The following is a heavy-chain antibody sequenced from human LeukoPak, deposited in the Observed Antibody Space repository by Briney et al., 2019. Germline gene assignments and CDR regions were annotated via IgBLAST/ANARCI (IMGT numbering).Heavy chain of an antibody. D-gene: IGHD3-16*01. V-gene: IGHV3-74*01. CDR2: INPDGSIT. CDR1: GFTLRNYW. J-gene: IGHJ3*02. CDR3: ARDVGGVWEGEGLAYHDAFDI. Sequence: HPGGSLRLSCAASGFTLRNYWMHWVRQTSGKGLVWVSRINPDGSITNYADSVKGRFTISRDNAKNSLYLQMNSLRAEDTAVYYCARDVGGVWEGEGLAYHDAFDIWGQGTMVTVSS.